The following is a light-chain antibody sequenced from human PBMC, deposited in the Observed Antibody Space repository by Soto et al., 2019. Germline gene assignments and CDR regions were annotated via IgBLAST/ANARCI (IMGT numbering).Light chain of an antibody. CDR3: SSYAGSSNV. V-gene: IGLV2-8*01. J-gene: IGLJ1*01. CDR2: EVN. CDR1: SSDVGGYNY. Sequence: QSALTQPPSASGSPGQSVAISCTGNSSDVGGYNYVSWYQQHPGKAPKLMIYEVNKRPSGVPDRFSGSKSGNTASLTVSGLQAADEADYYCSSYAGSSNVFGTGTKLTVL.